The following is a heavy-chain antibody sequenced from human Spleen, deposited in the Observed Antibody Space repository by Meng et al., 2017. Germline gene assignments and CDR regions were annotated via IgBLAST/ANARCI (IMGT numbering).Heavy chain of an antibody. D-gene: IGHD6-13*01. Sequence: SETLSLTCAVSGGSLSDYYWSWIRQPPGKGLEWIGEINHSGSTNYNPSLKSRVTISVDTSKNQFSLKLSSVTAADTAVYYCARGASRWLPLGSSWSIFFDYWGQGTLVTVSS. J-gene: IGHJ4*02. CDR2: INHSGST. V-gene: IGHV4-34*01. CDR1: GGSLSDYY. CDR3: ARGASRWLPLGSSWSIFFDY.